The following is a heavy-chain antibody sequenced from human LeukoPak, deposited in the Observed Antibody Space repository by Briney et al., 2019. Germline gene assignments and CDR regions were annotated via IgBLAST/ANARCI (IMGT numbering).Heavy chain of an antibody. J-gene: IGHJ4*02. V-gene: IGHV3-48*02. CDR1: GFTFSSYS. CDR2: ISTSGSTI. Sequence: PGGSLRLSCAASGFTFSSYSMNWVRQAPGKGLEWVSYISTSGSTIYYADSVKGRFTISRDNAKNSLYLQMNGLRDEDTAVYYCARGPPMFTNWGQGTLVTVSS. CDR3: ARGPPMFTN. D-gene: IGHD3-10*01.